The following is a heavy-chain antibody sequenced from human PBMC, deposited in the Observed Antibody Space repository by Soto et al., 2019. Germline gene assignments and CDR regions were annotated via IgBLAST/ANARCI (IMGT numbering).Heavy chain of an antibody. V-gene: IGHV3-23*01. D-gene: IGHD3-10*01. CDR2: ISGNGGSK. CDR3: AKGSTYYYYNMEA. CDR1: GLTFSSFS. Sequence: PGGSLRLSCTTSGLTFSSFSMTWVRQAPGEGLEWVSSISGNGGSKYYAESVKGRFTISRDNSENKLSLQMNTLTAEDTAIYYCAKGSTYYYYNMEAWGKGTTVTVSS. J-gene: IGHJ6*03.